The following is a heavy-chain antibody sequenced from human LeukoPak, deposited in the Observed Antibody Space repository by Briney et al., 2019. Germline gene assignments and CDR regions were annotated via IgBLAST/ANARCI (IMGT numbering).Heavy chain of an antibody. Sequence: LPGGSLRLSCAASGFPFSIYAMSWVRQAPGKGLEWVSGISGSGASTYYADSVNGRFTISRDNSKNTLYLQMNSLRAEDTAVYYCAKDQYKIAARQLDYWGQGTLVTVSS. V-gene: IGHV3-23*01. D-gene: IGHD6-6*01. CDR3: AKDQYKIAARQLDY. J-gene: IGHJ4*02. CDR1: GFPFSIYA. CDR2: ISGSGAST.